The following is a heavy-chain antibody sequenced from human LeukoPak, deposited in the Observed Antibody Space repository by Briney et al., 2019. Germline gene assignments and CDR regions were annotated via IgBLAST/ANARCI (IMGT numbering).Heavy chain of an antibody. Sequence: SETLSLTCTVSGGSISSYYWSWIRQPAGKGLEWIGRIYTSGSTNYNPSLKSRVTMSVDTSKNQFSLKLSSVTAADTAVYYCARGTRIAAAGALYYYYGMDVWGQGTTVTVSS. D-gene: IGHD6-13*01. CDR2: IYTSGST. J-gene: IGHJ6*02. CDR3: ARGTRIAAAGALYYYYGMDV. V-gene: IGHV4-4*07. CDR1: GGSISSYY.